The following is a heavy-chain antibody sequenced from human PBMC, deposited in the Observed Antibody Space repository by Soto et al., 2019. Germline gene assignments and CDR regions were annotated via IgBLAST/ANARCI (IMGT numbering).Heavy chain of an antibody. Sequence: QVQLVESGGGVVQPGRSLRLSCAASGFTFSSYGMHWVRQAPGKGLEWVAVIWYDGSNKYYADSVKGRFTISRDHSKNTRNLQMNSLTADDTAVYYCAKATMVYYYYGIDVCGQGPTVTVSS. CDR2: IWYDGSNK. J-gene: IGHJ6*02. CDR3: AKATMVYYYYGIDV. CDR1: GFTFSSYG. V-gene: IGHV3-33*06. D-gene: IGHD5-12*01.